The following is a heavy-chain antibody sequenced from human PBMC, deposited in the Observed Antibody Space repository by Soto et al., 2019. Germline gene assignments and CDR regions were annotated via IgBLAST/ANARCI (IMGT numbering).Heavy chain of an antibody. CDR3: ARDRVVAAMDWFDP. J-gene: IGHJ5*02. Sequence: GGSLRLSCAASGFTFSSYSMNWVRQAPGKGLEWVSSISSSSYIYYADSVKGRFTISSDNAKNSLYLQMNSLRAEDTAVYYCARDRVVAAMDWFDPWGQGTLVTVSS. V-gene: IGHV3-21*01. CDR1: GFTFSSYS. D-gene: IGHD2-15*01. CDR2: ISSSSYI.